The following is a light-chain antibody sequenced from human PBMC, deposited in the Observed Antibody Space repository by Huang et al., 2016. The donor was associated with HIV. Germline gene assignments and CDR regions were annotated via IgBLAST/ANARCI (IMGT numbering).Light chain of an antibody. CDR2: GAS. V-gene: IGKV3-15*01. CDR1: QSVSSN. Sequence: EIVMTQSPATLSVSPGARATLSCRASQSVSSNFAWYQQKPGQAPRLLISGASTRATGIPARFSGSGSGTEFTLTISSLQSEDFAVYYCQQYNKWPRTFGQGTKVEIK. J-gene: IGKJ1*01. CDR3: QQYNKWPRT.